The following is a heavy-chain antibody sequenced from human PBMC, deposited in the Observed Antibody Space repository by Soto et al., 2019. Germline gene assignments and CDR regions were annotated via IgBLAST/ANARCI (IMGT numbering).Heavy chain of an antibody. CDR2: INAGNGNT. D-gene: IGHD1-26*01. J-gene: IGHJ3*02. V-gene: IGHV1-3*01. CDR3: ARVRVWWELREGAFDI. Sequence: ASVKVSCKASGYTFTSYAMHWVRQAPGQRLEWMGWINAGNGNTKYSQKFQGRVTITRDTSASTAYVELSSLRSEDTAVYYCARVRVWWELREGAFDIWGQGTMVTVSS. CDR1: GYTFTSYA.